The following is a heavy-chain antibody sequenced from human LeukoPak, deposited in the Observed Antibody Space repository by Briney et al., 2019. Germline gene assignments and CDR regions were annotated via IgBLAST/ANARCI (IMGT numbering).Heavy chain of an antibody. CDR2: ISGYTGNT. J-gene: IGHJ5*02. Sequence: ASVKVSCKASGYTFTSYGISWVRQAPGQGFEWMGWISGYTGNTNYAQKLQGRVTMTTDTSTSTAYMELRSLRSDDTAVYYCAREGHCSSTVCYDPYNWFDPWGQGTLVTVSS. CDR3: AREGHCSSTVCYDPYNWFDP. V-gene: IGHV1-18*01. D-gene: IGHD2-2*01. CDR1: GYTFTSYG.